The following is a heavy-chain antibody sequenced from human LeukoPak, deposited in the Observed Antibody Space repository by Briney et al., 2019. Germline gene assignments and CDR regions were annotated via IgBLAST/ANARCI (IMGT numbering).Heavy chain of an antibody. CDR1: GYTFTGYY. CDR2: INPNSGGT. V-gene: IGHV1-2*02. J-gene: IGHJ6*03. CDR3: ARDLGISFGEYGYYYYMDV. Sequence: GASVKVSCKASGYTFTGYYMHWVRQAPGQGLEWMGWINPNSGGTNYAQKLQGRVTMTTDTSTSTAYMELRSLRSDDTAVYYCARDLGISFGEYGYYYYMDVWGKGTTVTISS. D-gene: IGHD3-10*01.